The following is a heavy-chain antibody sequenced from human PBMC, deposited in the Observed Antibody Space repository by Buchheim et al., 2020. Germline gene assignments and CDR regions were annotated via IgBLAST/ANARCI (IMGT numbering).Heavy chain of an antibody. CDR3: ASAGILWFGEGGEYYYYGIDV. V-gene: IGHV1-46*01. J-gene: IGHJ6*04. D-gene: IGHD3-10*01. Sequence: QVQLVQSGAEVKKPGASVKVSCKASGYTFTSHYMHWVRQAPDQGLEWMGIINPSSGSTSYDEKYQGRVIMTRDTSTSTVYMELSSLRSEDTAVYYCASAGILWFGEGGEYYYYGIDVWGKGTT. CDR2: INPSSGST. CDR1: GYTFTSHY.